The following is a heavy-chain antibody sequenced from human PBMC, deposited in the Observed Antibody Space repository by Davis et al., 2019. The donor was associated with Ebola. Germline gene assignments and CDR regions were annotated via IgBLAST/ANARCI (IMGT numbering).Heavy chain of an antibody. D-gene: IGHD3-3*01. CDR1: GFTFSNYA. V-gene: IGHV3-30-3*01. CDR3: ARAITIFGVGSGY. Sequence: PGGSLRLSCTASGFTFSNYAMSWVRQAPGKGLEWVAVIWYDGSNKYYADSVKGRFTISRDNSKNTLYLQMNSLRAEDTAVYYCARAITIFGVGSGYWGQGTLVTVSS. CDR2: IWYDGSNK. J-gene: IGHJ4*02.